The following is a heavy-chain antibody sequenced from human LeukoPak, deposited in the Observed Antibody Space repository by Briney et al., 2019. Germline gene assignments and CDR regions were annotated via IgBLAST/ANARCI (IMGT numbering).Heavy chain of an antibody. D-gene: IGHD2/OR15-2a*01. Sequence: GGSLRLSSAASEFTFSSYNMNWVRQAPGKGLEWVSSISSSSSYIYYADSVKGRFTISRDNAKNSLYLQMNSLRAEDTAVYYCARHTTFFDYWGQGTLVTVSS. CDR1: EFTFSSYN. V-gene: IGHV3-21*01. CDR3: ARHTTFFDY. J-gene: IGHJ4*02. CDR2: ISSSSSYI.